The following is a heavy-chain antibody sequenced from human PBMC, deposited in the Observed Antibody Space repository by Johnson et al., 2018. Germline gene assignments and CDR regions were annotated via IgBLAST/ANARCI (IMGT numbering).Heavy chain of an antibody. CDR1: GFTVSRNY. D-gene: IGHD2-8*02. CDR2: IYSGGST. CDR3: AKVRHGGVVAPGYVQH. Sequence: VQLVESGGGLVQPGGSXRLSCAASGFTVSRNYMSWVRQAPGKGLERVSVIYSGGSTYYADSVKGRVTISRDSSKNTLYLQMNSRTAEDMAVYYCAKVRHGGVVAPGYVQHWGQGTLVTVSS. V-gene: IGHV3-66*02. J-gene: IGHJ1*01.